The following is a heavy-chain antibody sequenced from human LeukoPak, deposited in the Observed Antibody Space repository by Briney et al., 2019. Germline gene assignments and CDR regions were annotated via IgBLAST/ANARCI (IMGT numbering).Heavy chain of an antibody. CDR3: ARAQGQDYYGSGSYYDRNFDY. Sequence: GESLKISCKASGYTFTSYGISWVRQAPGQGLEWMGWISAYNGNTNYAQKLQGRVTMTTDTSTSTAYMELRSLRSDDTAVYYCARAQGQDYYGSGSYYDRNFDYWGQGTLVTVSS. J-gene: IGHJ4*02. CDR1: GYTFTSYG. D-gene: IGHD3-10*01. V-gene: IGHV1-18*01. CDR2: ISAYNGNT.